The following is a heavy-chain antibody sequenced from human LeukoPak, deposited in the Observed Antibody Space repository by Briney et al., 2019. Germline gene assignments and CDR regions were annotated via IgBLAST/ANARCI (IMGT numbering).Heavy chain of an antibody. CDR3: ATALNTRSRSC. CDR2: LDPNSGGT. D-gene: IGHD6-13*01. V-gene: IGHV1-2*02. J-gene: IGHJ4*02. Sequence: GASVKVSCKASGYTFTDYYIHWVRQVPGQGLDWMGWLDPNSGGTHYAQKFQGRVTMTRDTSIRTAYMELSSLRSDDTAVFYCATALNTRSRSCWGQGTLVTVSS. CDR1: GYTFTDYY.